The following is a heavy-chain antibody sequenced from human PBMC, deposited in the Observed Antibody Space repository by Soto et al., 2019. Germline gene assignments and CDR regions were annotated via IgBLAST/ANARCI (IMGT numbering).Heavy chain of an antibody. D-gene: IGHD2-21*02. CDR2: VFHSGSV. J-gene: IGHJ6*02. Sequence: ASETLSLTCTVSGASISGDYYHWTWIRQSPGKGLEWIGYVFHSGSVLYNPSLKSRLHISVDTSKNQFSLRLTSVTAADTAVYFCAREDDGGDRDYYGLDVWGQGTTVTVSS. V-gene: IGHV4-30-4*08. CDR3: AREDDGGDRDYYGLDV. CDR1: GASISGDYYH.